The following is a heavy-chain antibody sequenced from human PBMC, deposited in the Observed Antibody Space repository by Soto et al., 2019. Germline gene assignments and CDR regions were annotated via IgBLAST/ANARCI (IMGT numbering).Heavy chain of an antibody. V-gene: IGHV5-51*01. CDR3: AIEKVGATSVHVFDI. Sequence: GESLKISCKGSGYSFTSYLIGWVRQMPGKGLEWMGIIYPGDSDTRYSPSFQGQVTISADKSISTAYLQWSSLKASDTAMYYCAIEKVGATSVHVFDIWGQGTMVTVSS. CDR1: GYSFTSYL. CDR2: IYPGDSDT. D-gene: IGHD1-26*01. J-gene: IGHJ3*02.